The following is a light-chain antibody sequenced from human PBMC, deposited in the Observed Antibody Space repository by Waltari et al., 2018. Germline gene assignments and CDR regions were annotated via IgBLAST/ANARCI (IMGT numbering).Light chain of an antibody. Sequence: QSVLTQPPSLSGAPRQRVTIPGTGSSSNIGAPYYVHWYPQLPPTAPKLLIYTNNNRPSGVADRFSGSKSGTSASLAITGLQAEDEAADYCQSYDSSLSGVVFGGGTQLTVL. CDR2: TNN. J-gene: IGLJ2*01. CDR3: QSYDSSLSGVV. V-gene: IGLV1-40*01. CDR1: SSNIGAPYY.